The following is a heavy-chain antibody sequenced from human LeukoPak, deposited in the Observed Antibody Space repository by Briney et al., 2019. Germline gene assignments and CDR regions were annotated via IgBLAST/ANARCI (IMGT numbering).Heavy chain of an antibody. Sequence: GETLRLSCAASGFTFSSHGMSWLRQAPGKGLEWVSSVSGSGSSTYSADSLKGRFTISRDNSKNTLYLQMNSLRAEDTAVYYCAKDDKFSVAGPCFDYWGQGTLVTVSS. CDR2: VSGSGSST. CDR1: GFTFSSHG. D-gene: IGHD6-19*01. V-gene: IGHV3-23*01. J-gene: IGHJ4*02. CDR3: AKDDKFSVAGPCFDY.